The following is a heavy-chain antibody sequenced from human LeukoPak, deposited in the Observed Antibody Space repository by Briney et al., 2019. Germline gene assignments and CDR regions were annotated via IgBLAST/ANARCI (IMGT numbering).Heavy chain of an antibody. CDR3: AREATNARRAEGGNVVVTAMGAFDI. CDR1: GFTFSSYW. Sequence: GGSLRLSCAASGFTFSSYWMHWVRQAPGKGLVWVSRINSDGSSTSYADSVKGRFTISRDNAKNTLYLQMNSLRAEDTAVYYCAREATNARRAEGGNVVVTAMGAFDIWGQGTMVTVSS. CDR2: INSDGSST. J-gene: IGHJ3*02. V-gene: IGHV3-74*01. D-gene: IGHD2-21*02.